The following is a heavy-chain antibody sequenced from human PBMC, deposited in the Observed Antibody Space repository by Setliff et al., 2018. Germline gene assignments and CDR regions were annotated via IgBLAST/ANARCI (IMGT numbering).Heavy chain of an antibody. CDR1: GGSISSSSYY. D-gene: IGHD3-10*01. CDR3: ASPVAVRGVIPYYFDY. Sequence: LSLTCTVSGGSISSSSYYWGWIRQPPGRGLEWIGSIYYSGSTYYNPSLKSRVTISVDTSKNQFSLKLSSVTAADTAVYYCASPVAVRGVIPYYFDYWGQGTLVTVSS. J-gene: IGHJ4*02. V-gene: IGHV4-39*01. CDR2: IYYSGST.